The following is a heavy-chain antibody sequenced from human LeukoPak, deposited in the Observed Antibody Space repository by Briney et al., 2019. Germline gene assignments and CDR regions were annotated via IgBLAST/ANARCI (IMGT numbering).Heavy chain of an antibody. CDR2: ISSSGSTI. D-gene: IGHD5-12*01. V-gene: IGHV3-48*03. Sequence: PGGSLRLSCAASGFTFSSYEMNWVRQAPGKGPGWGSYISSSGSTIYYADSVKGRFTISRDNAKNSLYLQMNSLRAEDTAVYYCAREVDSGYSYMDVWGKGTTVTVSS. CDR1: GFTFSSYE. CDR3: AREVDSGYSYMDV. J-gene: IGHJ6*03.